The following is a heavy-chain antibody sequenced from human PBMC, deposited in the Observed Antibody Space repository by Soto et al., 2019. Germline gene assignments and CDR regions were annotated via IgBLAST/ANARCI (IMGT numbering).Heavy chain of an antibody. V-gene: IGHV3-23*01. CDR3: GRRV. J-gene: IGHJ4*02. CDR1: GFTFSNYP. Sequence: EVQVSESGGGLVQPGGSLRLSCATSGFTFSNYPMNWVRQAPGKGLEWVSGISAGGDRTYYADSVKGRFTIFRDNSKNSVSLRMNSLRVEDTAVYCCGRRVWGQGTLVTVSS. CDR2: ISAGGDRT.